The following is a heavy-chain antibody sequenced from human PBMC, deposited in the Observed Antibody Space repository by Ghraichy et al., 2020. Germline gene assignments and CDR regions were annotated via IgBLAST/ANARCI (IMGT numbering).Heavy chain of an antibody. Sequence: GVLNISCAASGFTFSSYWMHWVRQAPGKGLVWVSRINSDGSSTSYADSLKGRFTISRDNAKNTLYLQMNSLRAEDTAVYYCARGGDGYYGSGKGVDYYYYYGMDVWGQGTTVTVSS. J-gene: IGHJ6*02. D-gene: IGHD3-10*01. CDR1: GFTFSSYW. V-gene: IGHV3-74*01. CDR3: ARGGDGYYGSGKGVDYYYYYGMDV. CDR2: INSDGSST.